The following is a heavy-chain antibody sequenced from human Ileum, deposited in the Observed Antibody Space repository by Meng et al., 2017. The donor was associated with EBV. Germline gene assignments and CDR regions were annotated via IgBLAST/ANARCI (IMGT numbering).Heavy chain of an antibody. CDR1: GDSVSGIDW. V-gene: IGHV4-4*02. D-gene: IGHD3-10*01. CDR3: ARSSPIVRGLDY. J-gene: IGHJ4*02. Sequence: EPGPGLVKPSGPLSLTCAVAGDSVSGIDWWSWVRQPPGKGLEGIGEVYHDGATNYHPSLKSRVTISLDKSKNEVNLHLNSLTAADTAVYFCARSSPIVRGLDYWGQGTLVTVSS. CDR2: VYHDGAT.